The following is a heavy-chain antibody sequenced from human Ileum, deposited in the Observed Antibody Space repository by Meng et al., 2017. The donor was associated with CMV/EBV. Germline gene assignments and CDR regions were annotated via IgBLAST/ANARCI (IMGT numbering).Heavy chain of an antibody. CDR3: ARDLGSSGWYYNPDY. J-gene: IGHJ4*02. V-gene: IGHV1-2*02. D-gene: IGHD6-19*01. CDR2: INPNSGGT. CDR1: GSTFTGYY. Sequence: QVRLGQLGGEVKKPGASVKVSCKASGSTFTGYYMHWVRQAPGQGLEWMGWINPNSGGTNYAQKFRGRVTMTRDTSVTTAYMELSSLISDDTAVYYCARDLGSSGWYYNPDYWGQGTLVTVSS.